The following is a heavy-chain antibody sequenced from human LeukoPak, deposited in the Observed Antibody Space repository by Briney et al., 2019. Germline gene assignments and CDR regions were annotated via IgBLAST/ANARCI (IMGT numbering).Heavy chain of an antibody. V-gene: IGHV4-30-2*01. D-gene: IGHD3-22*01. CDR3: ARDRSSSGYHAGAFDI. CDR1: GGSISSGGYS. J-gene: IGHJ3*02. CDR2: IYHSGST. Sequence: SETLSLTCAVSGGSISSGGYSWSWIRQPPGKGLEWIGYIYHSGSTYYNPSLKSRVTISVDRSKNQFSLKLSSVTAADTAVYYCARDRSSSGYHAGAFDIWGQGTMVTVSS.